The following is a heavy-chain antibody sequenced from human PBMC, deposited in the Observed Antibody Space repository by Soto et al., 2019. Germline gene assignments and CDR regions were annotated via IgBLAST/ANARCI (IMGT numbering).Heavy chain of an antibody. CDR1: GYSFTSYW. CDR3: ARLVNGERNIVGTLDY. CDR2: IYPGDSDT. Sequence: PGESLKISCKGSGYSFTSYWIGWVRQMPGKGLEWMGIIYPGDSDTRYSPSFQGQVTISADKSISTAYLQWSSLKASDTAMYYCARLVNGERNIVGTLDYWGQGTLVTGSS. D-gene: IGHD5-12*01. J-gene: IGHJ4*02. V-gene: IGHV5-51*01.